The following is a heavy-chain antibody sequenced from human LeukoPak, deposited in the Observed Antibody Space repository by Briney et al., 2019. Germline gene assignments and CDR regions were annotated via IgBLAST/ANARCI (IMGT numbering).Heavy chain of an antibody. V-gene: IGHV3-23*01. CDR1: GFAFSSYA. CDR3: AKEPTPGGAFYFDS. D-gene: IGHD3-10*01. J-gene: IGHJ4*02. Sequence: GGSLRLSCAASGFAFSSYAMSWVRQAPGKGLEWVSTISDSGGTTYFADSVKGRFTISRDNSKNTLYLQMNSLRAEDTALYYCAKEPTPGGAFYFDSWGQGTLVTVSS. CDR2: ISDSGGTT.